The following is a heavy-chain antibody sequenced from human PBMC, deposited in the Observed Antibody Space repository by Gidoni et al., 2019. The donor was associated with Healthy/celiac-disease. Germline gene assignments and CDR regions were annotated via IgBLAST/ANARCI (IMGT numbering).Heavy chain of an antibody. Sequence: EVQLVASGGGLVKPGGSLRLSCAASGFTFRSYSMNWVRQAPGKGLEWVSSISSSSSYIYYADSVKGRFTISRDNAKNSLYLQMNSLRAEDTAVYYCARDKSRFGESLGMDVWGQGTTVTVSS. J-gene: IGHJ6*02. D-gene: IGHD3-10*01. CDR2: ISSSSSYI. V-gene: IGHV3-21*01. CDR1: GFTFRSYS. CDR3: ARDKSRFGESLGMDV.